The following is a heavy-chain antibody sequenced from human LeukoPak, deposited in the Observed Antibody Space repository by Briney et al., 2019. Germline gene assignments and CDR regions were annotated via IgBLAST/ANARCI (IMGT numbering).Heavy chain of an antibody. CDR1: GFTVSSNY. D-gene: IGHD5-18*01. CDR3: ARESRGYSYGRYFDY. J-gene: IGHJ4*02. CDR2: IYSGGST. Sequence: GGSLRLSCAASGFTVSSNYMSWVRQAPGKGLKWVSVIYSGGSTYYADSVKGRFTISRDNSKNTLYLQMNSLRAEDTAVYYCARESRGYSYGRYFDYWGQGTLVTVSS. V-gene: IGHV3-53*01.